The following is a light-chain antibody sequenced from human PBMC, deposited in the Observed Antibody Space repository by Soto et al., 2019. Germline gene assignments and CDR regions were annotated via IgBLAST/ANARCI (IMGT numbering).Light chain of an antibody. Sequence: EIVLTQFPGTLSLSPGERATLSCRASQSVSSSYLAWYQQKLGQAPRLLIYGASSRATGIPDRFSDSGSGTDFTLTISRLEPEDFAVYYCQQYGRSPRTFGQGTKVEVK. CDR3: QQYGRSPRT. J-gene: IGKJ1*01. CDR2: GAS. V-gene: IGKV3-20*01. CDR1: QSVSSSY.